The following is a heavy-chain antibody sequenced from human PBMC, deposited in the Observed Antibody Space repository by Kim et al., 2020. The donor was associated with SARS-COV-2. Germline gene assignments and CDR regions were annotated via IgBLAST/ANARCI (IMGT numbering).Heavy chain of an antibody. CDR3: ARGYYSGSYQYYFDY. D-gene: IGHD1-26*01. V-gene: IGHV3-21*01. J-gene: IGHJ4*02. Sequence: SVKGRFTISRDNANNSLYLQMNSLRAEDTAVYYCARGYYSGSYQYYFDYWGQGTLVTVSS.